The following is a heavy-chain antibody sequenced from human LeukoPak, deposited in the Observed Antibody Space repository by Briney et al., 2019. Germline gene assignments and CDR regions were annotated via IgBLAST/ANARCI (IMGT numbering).Heavy chain of an antibody. V-gene: IGHV3-11*01. D-gene: IGHD6-13*01. CDR1: GFTFSDYY. CDR2: ISSSGSTI. J-gene: IGHJ4*02. CDR3: ARSLKYSSTRRTPFDY. Sequence: GGSLRLSCAASGFTFSDYYMSWIRQAPGKGLEWVSYISSSGSTIYYADSVKGRFTISRDNAKNSLYLQMNSLRAEDTAEYYCARSLKYSSTRRTPFDYWGQGTLVTVSS.